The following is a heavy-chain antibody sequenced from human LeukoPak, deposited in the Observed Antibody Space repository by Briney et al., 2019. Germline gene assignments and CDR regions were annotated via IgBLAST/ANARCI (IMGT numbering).Heavy chain of an antibody. V-gene: IGHV3-48*03. Sequence: GGSLGLSCAASGFTFSSYEVSWVRQAPGKGLEWLSYSNSNGETTYYANSVKGRFTISRDNAKNSLYMQMNSLRAEDTAVYYCARQLGYSYGYAFEYWGQGTLVTVSS. CDR3: ARQLGYSYGYAFEY. CDR1: GFTFSSYE. CDR2: SNSNGETT. J-gene: IGHJ4*02. D-gene: IGHD5-18*01.